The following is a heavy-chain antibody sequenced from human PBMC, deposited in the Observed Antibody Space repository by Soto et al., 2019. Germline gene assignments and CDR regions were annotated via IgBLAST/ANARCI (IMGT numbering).Heavy chain of an antibody. Sequence: HVQLQDSGPGLVKPSETLSLTCIVSGGSISGYYWSWIRQPAGQELEWIGRIYSDGTTNYNPSRKGRGTMSVDTSKKEISVKLTSVTAADTAMYYCARDRGYRSGSFGSWGQGVLVTVSS. J-gene: IGHJ5*02. D-gene: IGHD5-18*01. CDR3: ARDRGYRSGSFGS. CDR1: GGSISGYY. V-gene: IGHV4-4*07. CDR2: IYSDGTT.